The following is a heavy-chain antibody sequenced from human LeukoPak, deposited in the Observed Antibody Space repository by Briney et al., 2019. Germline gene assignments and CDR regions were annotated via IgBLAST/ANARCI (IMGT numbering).Heavy chain of an antibody. CDR3: ARAFSTTAFDY. CDR1: GFTFSSYA. D-gene: IGHD4-17*01. J-gene: IGHJ4*02. Sequence: GGSLRLSCAASGFTFSSYAMSWVRQAPGKGLEWVAVISDDGSNKYYAESVKGQFTTSRDNSKNTLYLQMNSLRAEDTAVYYCARAFSTTAFDYWGQGTLVTVSS. CDR2: ISDDGSNK. V-gene: IGHV3-30*03.